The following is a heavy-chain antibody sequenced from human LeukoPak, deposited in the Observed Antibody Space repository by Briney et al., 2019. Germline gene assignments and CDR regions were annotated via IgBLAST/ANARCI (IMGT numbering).Heavy chain of an antibody. Sequence: GGSLRLSCAASGFTSSSYGMHWVRQAPGKGLEWVAVIWYDGSNKYYADSVKGRFTISRDNSKNMLYLQMNSLRAEDTAVYYCARDPIIAVAGLDYWGQGTLVTVSS. CDR2: IWYDGSNK. J-gene: IGHJ4*02. CDR3: ARDPIIAVAGLDY. D-gene: IGHD6-19*01. CDR1: GFTSSSYG. V-gene: IGHV3-33*01.